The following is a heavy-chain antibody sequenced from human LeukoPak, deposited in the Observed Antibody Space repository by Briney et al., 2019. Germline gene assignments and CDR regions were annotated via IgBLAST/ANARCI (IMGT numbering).Heavy chain of an antibody. Sequence: SETLSLTCTVSGGSISSSSYYWGWIRQPPGKGLEWIGSIYYSGSTYYNPSLKGRVTISVDTSKNQFSLKLSSVTAADTAVYYCARTALLRRGWFDPWGQGTLVSVSS. V-gene: IGHV4-39*07. CDR2: IYYSGST. CDR1: GGSISSSSYY. J-gene: IGHJ5*02. D-gene: IGHD3-3*01. CDR3: ARTALLRRGWFDP.